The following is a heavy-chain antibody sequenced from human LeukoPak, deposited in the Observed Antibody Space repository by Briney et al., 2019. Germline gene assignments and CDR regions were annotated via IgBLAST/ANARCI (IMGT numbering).Heavy chain of an antibody. D-gene: IGHD3-10*01. CDR1: GYTFTSYG. V-gene: IGHV1-18*01. CDR2: ISAYNGNT. Sequence: ASAKVSCKASGYTFTSYGISWVRQAPGQGLEWMGWISAYNGNTNYAQKLQGRVTMTTDTSTSTAYMELRSLRSDDTAVYYCARDGGGFGELPFDYWGQGTLVTVSS. CDR3: ARDGGGFGELPFDY. J-gene: IGHJ4*02.